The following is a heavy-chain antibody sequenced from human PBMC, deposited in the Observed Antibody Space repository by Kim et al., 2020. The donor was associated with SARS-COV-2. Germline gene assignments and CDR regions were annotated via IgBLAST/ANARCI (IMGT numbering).Heavy chain of an antibody. D-gene: IGHD3-10*01. CDR2: IVVGSGNT. Sequence: SVKVSCKASGFTFTSSAVQWVRQARGQRLEWIGWIVVGSGNTNYAQKFQERVTITRDMSTTTAYMELSSLRSEDTAVYYCAAGLLWFGELSYGMDVWGQGTTVTVSS. CDR1: GFTFTSSA. J-gene: IGHJ6*02. CDR3: AAGLLWFGELSYGMDV. V-gene: IGHV1-58*01.